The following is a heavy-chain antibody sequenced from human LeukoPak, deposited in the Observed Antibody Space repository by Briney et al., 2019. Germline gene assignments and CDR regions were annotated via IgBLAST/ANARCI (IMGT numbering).Heavy chain of an antibody. Sequence: SETLSLTCTVSGGSISSSTYHWGWIRQPPGKRLEWIATIYFTGTTYYNPSLKSRVIMLVDTSKNQFSLKLSSVTAADTAVYYCARVDAGAGYYIREDIWGQGTMVTVSS. D-gene: IGHD3-22*01. V-gene: IGHV4-39*07. CDR3: ARVDAGAGYYIREDI. CDR1: GGSISSSTYH. CDR2: IYFTGTT. J-gene: IGHJ3*02.